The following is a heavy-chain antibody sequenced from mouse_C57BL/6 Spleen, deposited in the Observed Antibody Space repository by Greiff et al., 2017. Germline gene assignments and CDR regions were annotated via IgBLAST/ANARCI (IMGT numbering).Heavy chain of an antibody. V-gene: IGHV1-81*01. CDR1: GYTFTGYG. CDR2: IYPRSGNT. Sequence: VQVQESGAELARPGASVKLSCKASGYTFTGYGINWVKQRPGQGLAWIGEIYPRSGNTDYNEKFKGKATLTAAKSSSTAYMELRSLTSDDSAVYLCARCLCEGSNYGYFDVWGKGTTVTVSS. CDR3: ARCLCEGSNYGYFDV. D-gene: IGHD1-1*01. J-gene: IGHJ1*03.